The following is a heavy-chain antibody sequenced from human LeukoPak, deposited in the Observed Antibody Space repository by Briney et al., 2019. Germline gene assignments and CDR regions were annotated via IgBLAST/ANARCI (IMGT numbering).Heavy chain of an antibody. V-gene: IGHV4-59*08. CDR3: ARNVRLYYYDSSGHDAFDI. CDR1: GGSISSYY. CDR2: IYYSGST. J-gene: IGHJ3*02. Sequence: PSETLSLTCTVSGGSISSYYWSWIRQPPGKGLEWIGYIYYSGSTNYNPSLKSRVTISVDTSKNQFSLKLSSVTAADTAVYYCARNVRLYYYDSSGHDAFDIWGQGTMVTVSS. D-gene: IGHD3-22*01.